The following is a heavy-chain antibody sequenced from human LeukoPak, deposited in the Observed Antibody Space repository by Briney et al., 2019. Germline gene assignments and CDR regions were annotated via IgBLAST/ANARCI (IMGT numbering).Heavy chain of an antibody. CDR3: ARVCSSTSCAPDY. V-gene: IGHV1-18*01. J-gene: IGHJ4*02. CDR2: ISAYNGGT. Sequence: ASVKVSCKASGYTFTSYGISWVRQAPGQGLEWMGWISAYNGGTNYAQKFQGRVTMTRDTSISTAYMELSRLRSDDTAVYYCARVCSSTSCAPDYWGQGTLVTVSS. CDR1: GYTFTSYG. D-gene: IGHD2-2*01.